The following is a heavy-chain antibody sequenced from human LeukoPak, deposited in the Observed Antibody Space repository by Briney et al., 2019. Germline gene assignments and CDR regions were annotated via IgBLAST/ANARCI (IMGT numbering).Heavy chain of an antibody. V-gene: IGHV4-59*01. CDR1: GGSISSYY. CDR2: IYDSGKT. CDR3: ARVPLHRLAAPGNYYFDY. Sequence: SETLSLTCTVSGGSISSYYWGWIRQPPGKGLEWIGCIYDSGKTNYNPSLKSRVTISVDTSKNQFSLKLSSVTAADTAVYYCARVPLHRLAAPGNYYFDYWGQGTLVTVSS. D-gene: IGHD6-13*01. J-gene: IGHJ4*02.